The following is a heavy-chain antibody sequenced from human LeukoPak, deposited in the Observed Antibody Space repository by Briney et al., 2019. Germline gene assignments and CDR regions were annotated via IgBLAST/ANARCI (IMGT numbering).Heavy chain of an antibody. CDR3: ARGPGAMYFDF. D-gene: IGHD2-2*01. J-gene: IGHJ4*02. CDR2: IYYSGTT. Sequence: SETLSLTCAVSGGSIISYYWSWLLQPPGKGLEWIGYIYYSGTTNYNPSLKSRVTNSVDRSKNQFSLKLSSVTAADTAVYYCARGPGAMYFDFWGQGTLVTVSS. CDR1: GGSIISYY. V-gene: IGHV4-59*01.